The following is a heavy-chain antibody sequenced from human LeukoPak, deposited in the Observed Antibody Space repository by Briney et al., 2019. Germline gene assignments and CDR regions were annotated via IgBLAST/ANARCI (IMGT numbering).Heavy chain of an antibody. CDR3: AKRGYYYDSSGYYSRTYFDY. V-gene: IGHV3-30*18. D-gene: IGHD3-22*01. J-gene: IGHJ4*02. CDR1: GFTFSSYG. Sequence: GGSLRLSCAASGFTFSSYGMRWVRQAPGKGLEWVAVISYDGSNKYYADSVKGRFTISRDNSKNTLYLQMNSLRAEDTAVYYCAKRGYYYDSSGYYSRTYFDYWGQGTLVIVSS. CDR2: ISYDGSNK.